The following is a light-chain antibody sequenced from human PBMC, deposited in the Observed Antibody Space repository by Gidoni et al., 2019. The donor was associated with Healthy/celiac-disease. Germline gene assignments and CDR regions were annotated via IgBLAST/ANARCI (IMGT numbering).Light chain of an antibody. CDR3: QAWDSRGV. CDR2: QDS. CDR1: NLGDKY. J-gene: IGLJ2*01. V-gene: IGLV3-1*01. Sequence: SYELPQPPSVSVSPGQTASITCSGDNLGDKYACWYQQKPGQSPVLVIYQDSKRPSGIPERFSGSNSGNTATLTISGTQAMDEADYYCQAWDSRGVFGGGTKLTVL.